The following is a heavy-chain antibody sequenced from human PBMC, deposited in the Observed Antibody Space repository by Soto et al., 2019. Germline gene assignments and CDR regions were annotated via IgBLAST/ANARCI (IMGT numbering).Heavy chain of an antibody. Sequence: QVQLVQSGAEVKKPGASVKVSCKASGYTFTSYGISWVRQAPGQGLEWMGWISAYNGNTNYAQKLQGRVTMTTDTSTSTAYMELRSLRSDDTAVYYCARVDKAGYSSGWYSDAFDIWGQGTMVTVSS. CDR1: GYTFTSYG. CDR2: ISAYNGNT. J-gene: IGHJ3*02. CDR3: ARVDKAGYSSGWYSDAFDI. D-gene: IGHD6-19*01. V-gene: IGHV1-18*01.